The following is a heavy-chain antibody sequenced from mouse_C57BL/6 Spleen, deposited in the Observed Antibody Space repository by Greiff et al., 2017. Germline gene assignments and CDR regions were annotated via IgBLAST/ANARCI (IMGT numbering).Heavy chain of an antibody. D-gene: IGHD1-1*01. CDR2: IYPGDGDT. J-gene: IGHJ4*01. Sequence: VQVVESGAELVKPGASVKISCKASGYAFSSYWMNWVKQRPGKGLEWIGQIYPGDGDTNYNGKFKGKATLTADKSSSTAYMQLSSLTSEDSAVYFCASYGSSYVDYAMDYWGQGTSVTVSS. V-gene: IGHV1-80*01. CDR1: GYAFSSYW. CDR3: ASYGSSYVDYAMDY.